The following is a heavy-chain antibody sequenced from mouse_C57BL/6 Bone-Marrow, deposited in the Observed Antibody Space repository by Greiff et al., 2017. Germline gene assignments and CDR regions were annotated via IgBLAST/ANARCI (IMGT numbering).Heavy chain of an antibody. CDR1: GYTFTSYG. CDR2: IYPRSGNT. Sequence: QVQLQQSGAELARPGASVKLSCKASGYTFTSYGISWVKQRTGQGLEWIGEIYPRSGNTYYNEKFKGKATLTADTSSSTAYRELRSLTSEDSAVYFCAREGDPYYYGRGYYFDYWGQGTTLTVSS. J-gene: IGHJ2*01. V-gene: IGHV1-81*01. CDR3: AREGDPYYYGRGYYFDY. D-gene: IGHD1-1*01.